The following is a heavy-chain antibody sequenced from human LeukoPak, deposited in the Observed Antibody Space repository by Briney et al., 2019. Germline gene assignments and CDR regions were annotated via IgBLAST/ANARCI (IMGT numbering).Heavy chain of an antibody. V-gene: IGHV1-69*04. Sequence: ASVKVSCKASGYTFTSYGISWVRQAPGQGLEWMGRVVPLLGIANYAQKFQGRVTIVAEKSTRTVYMQLSSLTSEDTAIYYCVRDDADSAYAAGDYWGQGTLVTVSS. CDR2: VVPLLGIA. J-gene: IGHJ4*02. CDR1: GYTFTSYG. CDR3: VRDDADSAYAAGDY. D-gene: IGHD5-12*01.